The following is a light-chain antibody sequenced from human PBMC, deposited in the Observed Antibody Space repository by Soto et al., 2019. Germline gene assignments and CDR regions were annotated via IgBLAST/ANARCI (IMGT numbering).Light chain of an antibody. Sequence: QSVLTQPASVSGSPGQSITIACTGTNRDVGSYNLVSWYQQRPGEAPKLIISEVRNRPSGISYRFTGSKSGNTASLTISGLQAEDEADYYCQSYDSTLDARYVFGTGTKLTVL. J-gene: IGLJ1*01. CDR1: NRDVGSYNL. V-gene: IGLV2-14*01. CDR2: EVR. CDR3: QSYDSTLDARYV.